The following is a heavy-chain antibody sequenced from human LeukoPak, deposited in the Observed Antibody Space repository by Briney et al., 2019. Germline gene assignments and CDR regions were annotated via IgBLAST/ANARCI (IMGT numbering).Heavy chain of an antibody. CDR2: IRDSGDTT. J-gene: IGHJ4*02. Sequence: GGSLRLSCAASGFTFSNYGMNWVRQAPGKGLEWVSGIRDSGDTTYYADSVKGRFTISRDNAKNSLCLKMNSLRAEDTAVYYCASGSGWILGHWGQVTLVTVAS. D-gene: IGHD6-19*01. CDR1: GFTFSNYG. V-gene: IGHV3-23*01. CDR3: ASGSGWILGH.